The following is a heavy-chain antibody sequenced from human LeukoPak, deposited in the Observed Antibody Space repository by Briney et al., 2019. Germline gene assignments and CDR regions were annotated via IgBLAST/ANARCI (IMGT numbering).Heavy chain of an antibody. CDR3: ARAIAAAGTGPYYFDY. J-gene: IGHJ4*02. CDR1: GYTFTGYY. CDR2: INPNNGGT. D-gene: IGHD6-13*01. V-gene: IGHV1-2*04. Sequence: ASVKVSCKASGYTFTGYYMHWVRQAPGQGLEWMGWINPNNGGTNYAQKFQGWVTMTRDTSISTAYMELSRLRSDDTAVYYCARAIAAAGTGPYYFDYWGQGTLVTVSS.